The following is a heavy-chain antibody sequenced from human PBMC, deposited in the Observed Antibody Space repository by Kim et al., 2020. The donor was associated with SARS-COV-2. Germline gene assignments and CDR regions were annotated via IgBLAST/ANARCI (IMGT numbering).Heavy chain of an antibody. CDR1: GGSISSSSYY. CDR2: IYYSGST. CDR3: ARQPYYYDSSGYWAY. V-gene: IGHV4-39*01. Sequence: SETLSPTCTVSGGSISSSSYYWGWIRQPPGKGLEWIGSIYYSGSTYYNPSLKSRVTISVDTSKNQFSLKLSSVTAADTAVYYCARQPYYYDSSGYWAYWGQGTLVTVSS. D-gene: IGHD3-22*01. J-gene: IGHJ4*02.